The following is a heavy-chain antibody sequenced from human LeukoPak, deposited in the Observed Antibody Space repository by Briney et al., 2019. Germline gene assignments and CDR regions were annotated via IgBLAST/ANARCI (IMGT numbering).Heavy chain of an antibody. CDR3: ARGIPGPSYFYGMDV. CDR1: GFSFNTYG. J-gene: IGHJ6*02. CDR2: IWYDGSRE. D-gene: IGHD2-21*01. V-gene: IGHV3-33*01. Sequence: GGSLRLSCVASGFSFNTYGMHWVRQAPGKGLEWVALIWYDGSREYYADSVKGRFTISRDDSKNTLYLQMSSLRVEDTAVFYCARGIPGPSYFYGMDVWGQGTAVTVSS.